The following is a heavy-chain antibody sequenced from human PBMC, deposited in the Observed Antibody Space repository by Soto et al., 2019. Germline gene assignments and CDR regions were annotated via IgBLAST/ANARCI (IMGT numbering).Heavy chain of an antibody. D-gene: IGHD1-26*01. V-gene: IGHV3-23*01. Sequence: EVQLLESGGGLVQPGGSLRLSCAASGFTFSSYAMRWVRQAPVKGLEWVSAISGSGDSTYYADSVKGRFTISRDNSKNSLYMQMNSLRAEATAVYYCARRGSVSDYDYWGQGTLVTVSS. CDR2: ISGSGDST. J-gene: IGHJ4*02. CDR3: ARRGSVSDYDY. CDR1: GFTFSSYA.